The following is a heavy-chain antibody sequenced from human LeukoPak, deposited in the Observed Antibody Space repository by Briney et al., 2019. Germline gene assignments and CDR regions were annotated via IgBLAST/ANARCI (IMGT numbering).Heavy chain of an antibody. Sequence: PSETLSLTCTVSGGSISSRSYYWAWIRQSPGKGLEWVGSVYFSGSTNYNPSLKSRVTISVDTSKNQFSLKLSSVTAADTAVYYCARWNYYDSSGYYRTPHFDYWGQGTLVTVSS. J-gene: IGHJ4*02. V-gene: IGHV4-39*07. CDR2: VYFSGST. D-gene: IGHD3-22*01. CDR1: GGSISSRSYY. CDR3: ARWNYYDSSGYYRTPHFDY.